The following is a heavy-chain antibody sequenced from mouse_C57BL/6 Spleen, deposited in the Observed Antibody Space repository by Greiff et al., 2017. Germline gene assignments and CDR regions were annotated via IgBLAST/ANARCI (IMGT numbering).Heavy chain of an antibody. D-gene: IGHD4-1*01. Sequence: DVMLVESGGGLVKPGGSLKLSCAASGFTFSSYAMSWVRQTPEKRLEWVATISDGGSYTYYPDNVKGRFTISRDNAKNNLYLQMSHLKSEDTAMYYCARDLQLTGTFWFAYWGQGTLVTVSA. V-gene: IGHV5-4*01. CDR1: GFTFSSYA. CDR3: ARDLQLTGTFWFAY. J-gene: IGHJ3*01. CDR2: ISDGGSYT.